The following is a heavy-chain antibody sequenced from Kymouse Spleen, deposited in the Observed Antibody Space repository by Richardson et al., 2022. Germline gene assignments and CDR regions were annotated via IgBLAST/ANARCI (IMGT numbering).Heavy chain of an antibody. J-gene: IGHJ6*02. CDR1: GFTFDDYG. V-gene: IGHV3-20*d01. CDR2: INWNGGST. D-gene: IGHD3-10*01. Sequence: EVQLVESGGGVVRPGGSLRLSCAASGFTFDDYGMSWVRQAPGKGLEWVSGINWNGGSTGYADSVKGRFTISRDNAKNSLYLQMNSLRAEDTALYYCARDEGAMVRGDRGGMDVWGQGTTVTVSS. CDR3: ARDEGAMVRGDRGGMDV.